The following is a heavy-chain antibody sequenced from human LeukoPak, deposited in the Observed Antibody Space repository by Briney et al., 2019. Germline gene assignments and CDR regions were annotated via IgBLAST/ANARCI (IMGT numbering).Heavy chain of an antibody. D-gene: IGHD3-22*01. CDR1: GFTFSSYA. CDR2: ISGSGGST. CDR3: AKDGAYYDSSGYCSV. J-gene: IGHJ4*02. Sequence: SGGSLRLSCAASGFTFSSYAMSWVRQAPGKGLEWVSAISGSGGSTYYADSVKGRFTISRDNSKNTLYLQMNSLRAEDTAVYYCAKDGAYYDSSGYCSVWGQGTLVTVSS. V-gene: IGHV3-23*01.